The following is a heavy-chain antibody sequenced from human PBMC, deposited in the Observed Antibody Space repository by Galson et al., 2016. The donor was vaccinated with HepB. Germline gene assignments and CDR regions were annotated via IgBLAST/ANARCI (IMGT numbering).Heavy chain of an antibody. Sequence: SCKASGYTFTSYGISWVRQAPGQGLEWMGWISPYNGNTMYAQQLQGRVAMTTDTSTNTAYMELTSLRSDDTAVYYCVRDRKTFYYDRSGVWYLDYWGQGTQVTVSS. J-gene: IGHJ4*02. CDR1: GYTFTSYG. CDR3: VRDRKTFYYDRSGVWYLDY. CDR2: ISPYNGNT. V-gene: IGHV1-18*04. D-gene: IGHD3-22*01.